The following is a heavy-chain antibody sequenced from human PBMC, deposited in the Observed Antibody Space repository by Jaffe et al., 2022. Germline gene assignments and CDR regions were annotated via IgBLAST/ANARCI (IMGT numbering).Heavy chain of an antibody. CDR1: GYTFTTYY. V-gene: IGHV1-46*01. J-gene: IGHJ3*02. D-gene: IGHD1-26*01. CDR3: ARWGLSDAFDI. Sequence: QVQLVQSGAEVKKPGASVKVSCKASGYTFTTYYMHWVRQAPGQGLEWMGIINPSGGFTSYAQKFQGRVTMTRDTSTSIVYMELSSLRSDDTAVYYCARWGLSDAFDIWGQGTMVTVSS. CDR2: INPSGGFT.